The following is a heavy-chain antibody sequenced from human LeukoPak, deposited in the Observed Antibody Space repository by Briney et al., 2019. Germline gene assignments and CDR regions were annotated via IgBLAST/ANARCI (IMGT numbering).Heavy chain of an antibody. J-gene: IGHJ4*02. V-gene: IGHV3-30-3*01. CDR2: ISYDGSNK. D-gene: IGHD6-19*01. CDR1: GFTFSSYA. Sequence: GRSLRLSCAASGFTFSSYAMHWVRQAPGKGLEWVAVISYDGSNKCYADSVKGRFTISRDNSKNTLYLQMNSLRAEDTAVYYCAGVIAVTGGFDYWGQGTLVTVSS. CDR3: AGVIAVTGGFDY.